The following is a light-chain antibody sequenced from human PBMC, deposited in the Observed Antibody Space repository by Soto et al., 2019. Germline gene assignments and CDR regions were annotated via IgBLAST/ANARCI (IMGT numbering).Light chain of an antibody. CDR2: AAS. J-gene: IGKJ2*01. V-gene: IGKV1-39*01. Sequence: DIQMTQSPSSLSASVGDRVTITCRASQSISSYLNWYQQKPGKAPKLLNYAASSLHSGVPSRFSGSGSSTDFTLTISRLQPEDFATYYCQQSYSTLYTFGQGTKLEIK. CDR3: QQSYSTLYT. CDR1: QSISSY.